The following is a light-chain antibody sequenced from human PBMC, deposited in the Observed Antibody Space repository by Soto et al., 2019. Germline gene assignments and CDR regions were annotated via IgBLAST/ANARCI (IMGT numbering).Light chain of an antibody. CDR3: CSYAGSVV. Sequence: QSALTQPASVSGSPGQSITISCTGTSSDVGSYNLVSWYQQHQGKAPKLMIYEGSKRPSGVSNRFSGSKSGNTASLTISGLQDEDEADYYCCSYAGSVVFGGGTQLTVL. V-gene: IGLV2-23*01. CDR2: EGS. J-gene: IGLJ2*01. CDR1: SSDVGSYNL.